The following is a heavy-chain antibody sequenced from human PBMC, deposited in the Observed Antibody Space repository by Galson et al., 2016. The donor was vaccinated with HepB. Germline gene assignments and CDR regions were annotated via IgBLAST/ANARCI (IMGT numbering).Heavy chain of an antibody. V-gene: IGHV3-7*01. D-gene: IGHD5-12*01. J-gene: IGHJ4*02. Sequence: SLRLSCAASGITLEKSWMNWVRQAPGRGLEWVASINQDDKYYVDSVKGRFAISKDNPNNSLYLQMDSLRVEDTAVYYCARDAGYKKFDYWGQGTLVTVSS. CDR2: INQDDK. CDR3: ARDAGYKKFDY. CDR1: GITLEKSW.